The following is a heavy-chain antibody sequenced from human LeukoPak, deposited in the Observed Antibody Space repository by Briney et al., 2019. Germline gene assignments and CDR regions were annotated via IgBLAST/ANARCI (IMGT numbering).Heavy chain of an antibody. Sequence: GGSLRLSCAASGFTFSSYWMSWVRQAPGKGLEWVANIKQDGSEKYYVDSVKGRFTISRDNAKNSLYLQMNSLRAEDTGVYYCAREQPYYYDSSGTALMAEIKYYFDYWGQGTLVTVSS. J-gene: IGHJ4*02. CDR2: IKQDGSEK. CDR3: AREQPYYYDSSGTALMAEIKYYFDY. D-gene: IGHD3-22*01. V-gene: IGHV3-7*01. CDR1: GFTFSSYW.